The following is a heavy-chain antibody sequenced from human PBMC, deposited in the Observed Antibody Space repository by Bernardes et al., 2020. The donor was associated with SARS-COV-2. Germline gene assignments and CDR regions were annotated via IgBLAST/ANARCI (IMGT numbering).Heavy chain of an antibody. CDR2: IYYSGST. V-gene: IGHV4-59*08. CDR3: ARFYRDCSSTSCYLGAFDI. CDR1: GGSISSYY. J-gene: IGHJ3*02. Sequence: SETLSLTCTVSGGSISSYYWSWIRQPPGKGLEWIWYIYYSGSTNYNPSLKSRVTISVDTSKNQFFLKLSSVTAADTAVYYCARFYRDCSSTSCYLGAFDIWGKGTMVTVSS. D-gene: IGHD2-2*01.